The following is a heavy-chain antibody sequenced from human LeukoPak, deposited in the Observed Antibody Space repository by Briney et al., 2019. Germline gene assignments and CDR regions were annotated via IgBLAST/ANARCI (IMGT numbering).Heavy chain of an antibody. CDR3: TTDDAHSSHDY. J-gene: IGHJ4*02. Sequence: GRSLRLSCAASGFTFSNAWMSWVRQAPGEGLEWVGRIKSKTDCGTTDYAAPVTGRFTISRDYSKNTLYLQMNSLKTEDTAVYYCTTDDAHSSHDYWGQGTLVTVSS. CDR1: GFTFSNAW. D-gene: IGHD2-2*01. V-gene: IGHV3-15*01. CDR2: IKSKTDCGTT.